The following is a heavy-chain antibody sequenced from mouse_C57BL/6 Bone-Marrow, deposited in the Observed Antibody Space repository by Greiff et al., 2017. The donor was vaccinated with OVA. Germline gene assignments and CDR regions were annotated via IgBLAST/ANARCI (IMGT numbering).Heavy chain of an antibody. V-gene: IGHV5-6*01. D-gene: IGHD3-2*02. J-gene: IGHJ4*01. Sequence: EVQLVESGGDLVKPGGSLKLSCAASGFTFSSYGMSWVRQTPDKRLEWVATISSGGSYTYYPDSVKGRFTISRDNAKNTLYLQMSSLTSEDTAVYYCARQSSGYAMDYWGQGTSVTVSS. CDR2: ISSGGSYT. CDR1: GFTFSSYG. CDR3: ARQSSGYAMDY.